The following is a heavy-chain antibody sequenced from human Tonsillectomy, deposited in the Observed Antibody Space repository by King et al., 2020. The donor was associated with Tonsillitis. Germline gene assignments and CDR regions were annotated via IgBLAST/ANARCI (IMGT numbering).Heavy chain of an antibody. J-gene: IGHJ4*02. V-gene: IGHV3-11*01. CDR2: ISNTGGAL. CDR3: ARPRNHDHYSFDY. CDR1: GFGFSDYF. Sequence: VQLVESGGGLVKPGGSLRLSCTASGFGFSDYFMSWIRQAPGKGLEWLSYISNTGGALYYADSVRGRFTISRDNSKKSIYLDMTDLRAGDTAVFYCARPRNHDHYSFDYWGQGTLVTVSS. D-gene: IGHD1-14*01.